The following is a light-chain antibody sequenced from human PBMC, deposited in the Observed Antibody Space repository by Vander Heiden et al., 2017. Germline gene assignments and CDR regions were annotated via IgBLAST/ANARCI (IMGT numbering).Light chain of an antibody. CDR2: KAS. Sequence: DIQITQSPYTLSASVGDRVTITCRASQSISSWLAWYQQKPGKAPKLLIYKASSLEGGVPSRFSGSGSGTEFTITISSLQPDDFATYYCQRYNSYSTFGQGTKLEIK. CDR1: QSISSW. J-gene: IGKJ2*01. CDR3: QRYNSYST. V-gene: IGKV1-5*03.